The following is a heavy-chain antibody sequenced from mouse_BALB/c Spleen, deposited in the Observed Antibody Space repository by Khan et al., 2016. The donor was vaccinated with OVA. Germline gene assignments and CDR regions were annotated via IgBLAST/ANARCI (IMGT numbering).Heavy chain of an antibody. CDR3: TRFGYLFAY. V-gene: IGHV1-5*01. CDR1: GYTFTSYW. Sequence: VQLQQSGTVLARPGTSVKMSCKASGYTFTSYWMHWVKQRPGQGLEWIGAIYPGNSDTSYNQKFKGKAKRTAVTSTSTAYMELSSLTNEDSAVYYCTRFGYLFAYWGQGTLVTVSA. CDR2: IYPGNSDT. J-gene: IGHJ3*01. D-gene: IGHD2-2*01.